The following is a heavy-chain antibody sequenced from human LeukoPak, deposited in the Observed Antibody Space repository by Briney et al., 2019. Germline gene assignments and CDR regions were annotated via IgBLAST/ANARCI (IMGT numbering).Heavy chain of an antibody. CDR3: AREKYQQLLPAFDL. D-gene: IGHD6-13*01. V-gene: IGHV3-7*01. Sequence: GGSLRLSCAASGFTFSSYEMNWVRQAPGKGLEWVANIKQDGSEKYYVDSVKGRFTISRDNAKNSLYLQMNSLRAEDTAVYYCAREKYQQLLPAFDLWGRGTLVTVSS. J-gene: IGHJ2*01. CDR2: IKQDGSEK. CDR1: GFTFSSYE.